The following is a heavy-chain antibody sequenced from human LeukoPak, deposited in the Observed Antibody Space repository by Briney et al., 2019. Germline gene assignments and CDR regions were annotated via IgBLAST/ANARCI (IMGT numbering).Heavy chain of an antibody. J-gene: IGHJ4*02. CDR1: GGSISSSSYY. V-gene: IGHV4-39*01. D-gene: IGHD6-6*01. Sequence: PSETLSLTCTVSGGSISSSSYYWGWIRRPPGKGLEWIGSIYYSGSTYYNPSLKSRVTISVDTSKNQFSLKLSFVTAADTAVYYCARQHRPSGWYSSSSLDYWGQGTLVTVSS. CDR3: ARQHRPSGWYSSSSLDY. CDR2: IYYSGST.